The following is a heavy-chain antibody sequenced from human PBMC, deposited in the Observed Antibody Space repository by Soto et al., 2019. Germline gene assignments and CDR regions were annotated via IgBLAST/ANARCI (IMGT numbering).Heavy chain of an antibody. V-gene: IGHV3-73*01. D-gene: IGHD2-15*01. CDR3: TSFPYCSGGSCYSVGYYNMDV. J-gene: IGHJ6*03. Sequence: PGGSLRLSCAASGFTFSGSAMHWVRQASGKGLEWVGRIRSKANSYATAYAASVKGRFTISRDDSKNTAYLQMNSLKTEDTAVYYCTSFPYCSGGSCYSVGYYNMDVWGKGTTVTVSS. CDR2: IRSKANSYAT. CDR1: GFTFSGSA.